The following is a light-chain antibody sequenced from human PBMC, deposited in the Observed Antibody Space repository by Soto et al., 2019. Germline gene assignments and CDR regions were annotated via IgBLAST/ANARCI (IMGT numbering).Light chain of an antibody. CDR3: SSFTITSTLFV. V-gene: IGLV2-14*01. CDR1: SSDVGGYNY. J-gene: IGLJ1*01. Sequence: QSALTQPASVSGSPGQLITISCAGTSSDVGGYNYVSWYQQHPGKAPKVIIYEVSNRPSGVSNRFSGSKSGNTASLTISGLQAEDEADYYCSSFTITSTLFVFGSGTKLTVL. CDR2: EVS.